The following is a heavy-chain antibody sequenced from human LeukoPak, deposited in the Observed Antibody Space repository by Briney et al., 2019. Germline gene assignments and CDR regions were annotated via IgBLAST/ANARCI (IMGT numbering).Heavy chain of an antibody. CDR1: GGSLSSGSYY. V-gene: IGHV4-61*01. Sequence: PSETLSPTRTVSGGSLSSGSYYWSWIRQPPGKGLEWIGYIYYSGSTNYNPSPKSRVTISVDTSKNQFSLKLSSVTAADTAVYYCASAMAEKDIDYWGQGTLVTVSS. CDR2: IYYSGST. CDR3: ASAMAEKDIDY. J-gene: IGHJ4*02. D-gene: IGHD5-18*01.